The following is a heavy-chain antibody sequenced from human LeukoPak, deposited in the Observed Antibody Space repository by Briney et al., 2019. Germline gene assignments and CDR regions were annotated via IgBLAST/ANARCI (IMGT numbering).Heavy chain of an antibody. CDR1: GVTFNNFE. CDR3: AKDARRSSGWYFFAH. J-gene: IGHJ4*02. V-gene: IGHV3-48*03. CDR2: VSGSGSEI. Sequence: GGCLRLSCAASGVTFNNFEMNWVRQAPGKGVEWSGYVSGSGSEIHYGDSVKGRFTISRDNAKSSVCLPMDSLRAEDTAVYYCAKDARRSSGWYFFAHWGQGPLVTVSS. D-gene: IGHD6-19*01.